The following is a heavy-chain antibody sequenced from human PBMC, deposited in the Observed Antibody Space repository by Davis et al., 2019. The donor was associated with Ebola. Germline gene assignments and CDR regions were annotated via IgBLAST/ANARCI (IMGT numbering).Heavy chain of an antibody. CDR1: GFTVSSNY. Sequence: GESLKISCAASGFTVSSNYMSWVRQAPGKGLEWVSVIYSGGSTYYADSVKGRFTISRDNSKNTLYLQMNSLRAEDTAVYYCARDYYSSSWTHYFDYWGQGTLVTVSS. D-gene: IGHD6-13*01. V-gene: IGHV3-53*01. CDR3: ARDYYSSSWTHYFDY. CDR2: IYSGGST. J-gene: IGHJ4*02.